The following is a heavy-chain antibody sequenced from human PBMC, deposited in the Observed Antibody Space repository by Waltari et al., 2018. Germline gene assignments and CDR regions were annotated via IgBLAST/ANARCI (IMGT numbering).Heavy chain of an antibody. CDR2: IYYSGST. Sequence: QVQLQESGPGLVKPSETLSLTCTVSGGSISSHYWSWIRQPPGKGLEWIGYIYYSGSTNYNPSLKRRVTISVDTSKNLFSLELSSVTATDTAVYYCAMRATTDYFDYLGQGTLVTVSS. CDR1: GGSISSHY. CDR3: AMRATTDYFDY. D-gene: IGHD1-26*01. J-gene: IGHJ4*02. V-gene: IGHV4-59*11.